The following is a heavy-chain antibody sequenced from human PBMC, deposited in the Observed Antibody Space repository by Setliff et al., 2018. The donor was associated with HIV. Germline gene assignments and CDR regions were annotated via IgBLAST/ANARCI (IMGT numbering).Heavy chain of an antibody. Sequence: GGSLRLSCAASGFTFSSYAMHWVRQAPGKGLEWVAVISYDGSNKYYADSVKGRFTISRDNAKNTLYLQMNSLTAEDTAVYYCVRSGFLGAFDIWGLGTTVTVSS. J-gene: IGHJ3*02. CDR1: GFTFSSYA. CDR3: VRSGFLGAFDI. CDR2: ISYDGSNK. D-gene: IGHD1-26*01. V-gene: IGHV3-30*04.